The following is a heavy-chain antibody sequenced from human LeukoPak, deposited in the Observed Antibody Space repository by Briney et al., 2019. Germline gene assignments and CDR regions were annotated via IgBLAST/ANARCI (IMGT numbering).Heavy chain of an antibody. J-gene: IGHJ5*02. CDR2: IYTSGST. CDR1: GGSISSSSYY. V-gene: IGHV4-61*02. Sequence: PSETLSLTCTVSGGSISSSSYYWSWIRQPAGKGLEWIGRIYTSGSTNYNPSLKSRVTMSVDTSKNQFSLKLSSVTAADTAVYYCARAHIVVVVAAEVGWFDPWGQGTLVTVSS. CDR3: ARAHIVVVVAAEVGWFDP. D-gene: IGHD2-15*01.